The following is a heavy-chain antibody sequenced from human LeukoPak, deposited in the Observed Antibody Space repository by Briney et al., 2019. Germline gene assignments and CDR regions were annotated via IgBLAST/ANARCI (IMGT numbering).Heavy chain of an antibody. CDR1: GFTFSDYY. CDR2: ISSSGSTI. D-gene: IGHD6-19*01. J-gene: IGHJ6*02. Sequence: GGSLRLSCAASGFTFSDYYMSWIRQAPGKGLEWVSYISSSGSTIYYADSVKGRFTISRDNAKNSLYLQMNSLRAEDTALYYCAKDMTWGVAVAGRNGMDVWGQGTTVTVSS. V-gene: IGHV3-11*01. CDR3: AKDMTWGVAVAGRNGMDV.